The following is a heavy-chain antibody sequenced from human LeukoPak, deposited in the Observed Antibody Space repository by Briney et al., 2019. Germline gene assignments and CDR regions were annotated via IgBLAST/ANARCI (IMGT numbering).Heavy chain of an antibody. CDR1: GFTFSSYW. Sequence: GGSLRLSCAASGFTFSSYWMSWVRQALGKGLEWVANIKGDGSAKYHVDSVKGRFTTTRDNAKSSLFLQMNSLRAEDTAVYYCARLVLSRTWFDDFWGQGTLVTVSS. D-gene: IGHD6-13*01. CDR3: ARLVLSRTWFDDF. J-gene: IGHJ4*02. V-gene: IGHV3-7*01. CDR2: IKGDGSAK.